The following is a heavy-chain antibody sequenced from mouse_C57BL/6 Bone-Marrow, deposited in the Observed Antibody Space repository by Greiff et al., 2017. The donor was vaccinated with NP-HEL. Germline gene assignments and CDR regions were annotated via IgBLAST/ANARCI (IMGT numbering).Heavy chain of an antibody. CDR2: IHPNSGST. Sequence: VKLQESGAELVKPGASVKLSCKASGYTFTSYWMHWVKQRPGQGLEWIGMIHPNSGSTNYNEKFKSKATLTVDKSSSTAYMQLSSLTSEDSAVYYCARGKRAMDFDVWGTGTTVTVSS. V-gene: IGHV1-64*01. CDR1: GYTFTSYW. J-gene: IGHJ1*03. CDR3: ARGKRAMDFDV. D-gene: IGHD1-1*02.